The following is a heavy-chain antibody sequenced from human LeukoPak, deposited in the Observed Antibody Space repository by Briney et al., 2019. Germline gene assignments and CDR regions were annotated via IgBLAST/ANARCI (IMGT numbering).Heavy chain of an antibody. Sequence: GGSLRLSCAASGFTFSSYSMNWVRQAPGKGLEWVSYISSSSTINYADSVKGRFSISRDNAKNSLYLQMNSLRDEDTAVYYCARYCSGGSCSDYWGQGTLVTVSS. CDR3: ARYCSGGSCSDY. D-gene: IGHD2-15*01. CDR2: ISSSSTI. J-gene: IGHJ4*02. CDR1: GFTFSSYS. V-gene: IGHV3-48*02.